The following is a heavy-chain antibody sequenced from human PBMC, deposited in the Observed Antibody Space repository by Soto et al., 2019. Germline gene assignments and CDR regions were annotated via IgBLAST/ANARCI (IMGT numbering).Heavy chain of an antibody. J-gene: IGHJ4*02. CDR1: GITFNIYA. Sequence: GGSLGFSCAASGITFNIYAMSWALQAQGKGLEWVSSISGGGTSTYYADSVKGRFTISRDNSKNTLYLQMNSLRAEDMAVYYCAKVPGYDYVWGTYYYFDYWRLGAQVTVSS. CDR3: AKVPGYDYVWGTYYYFDY. D-gene: IGHD3-16*01. V-gene: IGHV3-23*01. CDR2: ISGGGTST.